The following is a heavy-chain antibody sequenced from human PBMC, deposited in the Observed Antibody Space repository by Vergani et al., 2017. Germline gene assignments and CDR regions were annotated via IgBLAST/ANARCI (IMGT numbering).Heavy chain of an antibody. D-gene: IGHD3-3*01. V-gene: IGHV5-51*01. CDR1: GYSFTNYW. Sequence: EVRLVQSRAEVKKPGESLKISCKGSGYSFTNYWIGWVRQMPGKGLEWMGIIYPGDSDTRYSPSFQGQVNISADKSISTTYLQWSSLKASDTARYYFARPAGTIFVVSIPYWGQGTRLTVSS. CDR3: ARPAGTIFVVSIPY. CDR2: IYPGDSDT. J-gene: IGHJ4*02.